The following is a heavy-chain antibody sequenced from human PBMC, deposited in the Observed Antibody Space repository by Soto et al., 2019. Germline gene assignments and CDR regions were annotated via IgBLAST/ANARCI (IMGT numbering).Heavy chain of an antibody. J-gene: IGHJ6*02. CDR2: MKPNSGNT. CDR1: GDPFINYD. Sequence: QVQLVQSGAEVKKPGASVKVSCKASGDPFINYDIKWERQATGQGLEWMGWMKPNSGNTAYARKFQGRVTMTRNTTISTAYMELSSLRSEDTAVYYCARGRNGMDVGGQGTTVTVSS. CDR3: ARGRNGMDV. V-gene: IGHV1-8*01.